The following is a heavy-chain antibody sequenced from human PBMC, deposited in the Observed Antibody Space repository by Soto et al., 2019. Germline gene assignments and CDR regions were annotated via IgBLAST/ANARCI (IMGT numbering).Heavy chain of an antibody. CDR2: ISGSGGST. J-gene: IGHJ4*01. CDR3: AKGGGAGTTGSDY. CDR1: GFTFSSYA. Sequence: EVQLLESGGGLVQPGGSLRLSCAASGFTFSSYAMSWVRQAPGKGLEWVSAISGSGGSTYYADSVKGRFTISRDNSKNTLYLQRNSLRAEGTAVYYCAKGGGAGTTGSDYWAMEPWSPSPQ. V-gene: IGHV3-23*01. D-gene: IGHD4-17*01.